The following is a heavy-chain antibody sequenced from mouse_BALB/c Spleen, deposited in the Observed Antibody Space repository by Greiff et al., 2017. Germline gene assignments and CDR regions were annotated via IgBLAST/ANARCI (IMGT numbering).Heavy chain of an antibody. D-gene: IGHD2-4*01. CDR3: ARSVYDYDRYAMDY. V-gene: IGHV1-55*01. J-gene: IGHJ4*01. CDR1: GYNFTSYW. Sequence: VQLQQPGAELVKPGTSVKLSCKASGYNFTSYWINWVKLRPGQGLEWIGDIYPGGGSTNYNEKFKSKATLTVDTSSSTAYMQLSSLASEDSALYYCARSVYDYDRYAMDYWGQGTSVTVSS. CDR2: IYPGGGST.